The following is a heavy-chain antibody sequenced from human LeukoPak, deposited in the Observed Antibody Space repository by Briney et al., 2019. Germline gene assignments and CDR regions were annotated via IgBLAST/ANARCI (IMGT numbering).Heavy chain of an antibody. V-gene: IGHV3-30*14. CDR2: ISYDGSNK. CDR3: ASSNCDGDCYLDY. D-gene: IGHD2-21*02. Sequence: PGGSLRLSCAASGFTFSSYTLHWVRQAPGKGLEWVALISYDGSNKYYAESVKGRFSISRDNSKNTLYLQMNSLRVEDTAVYYCASSNCDGDCYLDYWGQGSLVTVSS. J-gene: IGHJ4*02. CDR1: GFTFSSYT.